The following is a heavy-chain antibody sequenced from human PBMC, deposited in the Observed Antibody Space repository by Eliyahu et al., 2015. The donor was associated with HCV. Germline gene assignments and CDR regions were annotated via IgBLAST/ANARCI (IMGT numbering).Heavy chain of an antibody. Sequence: EVQLVESGGGLVQPGGSLKLSCAASGFXFXGXXMXWFXPXSGKGLEWVGRIRSKANSYATAYAASVKGRFTISRDDSKNTAYLQMNSLKTEDTAVYYCTRHLNDFWSGYQRNYYYYGMDVWGQGTTVTVSS. J-gene: IGHJ6*02. V-gene: IGHV3-73*02. CDR1: GFXFXGXX. D-gene: IGHD3-3*01. CDR2: IRSKANSYAT. CDR3: TRHLNDFWSGYQRNYYYYGMDV.